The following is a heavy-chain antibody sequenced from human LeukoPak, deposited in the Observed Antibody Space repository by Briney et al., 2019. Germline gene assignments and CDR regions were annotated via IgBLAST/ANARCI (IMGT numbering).Heavy chain of an antibody. D-gene: IGHD2-2*01. CDR1: GFTVSSNY. CDR2: LYSGGST. J-gene: IGHJ4*02. CDR3: ARVPAASYFDY. V-gene: IGHV3-66*01. Sequence: GGSLRLSCAASGFTVSSNYMSWVRQAPGKGLEWVSVLYSGGSTYYADSVKGRFTISRDNSKNTLYLQMNSLRAEDTAVYYCARVPAASYFDYWGQGTLVTVSS.